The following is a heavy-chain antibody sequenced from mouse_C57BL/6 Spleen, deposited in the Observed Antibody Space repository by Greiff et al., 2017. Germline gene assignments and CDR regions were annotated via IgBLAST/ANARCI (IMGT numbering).Heavy chain of an antibody. CDR1: GYTFTSYW. Sequence: QVQLQQPGAELVKPGASVKLSCKASGYTFTSYWMHWVKQRPGQGLEWIEMIHPNSGSTNYNEKFKSKATLTVDKSSSTAYMQLSSLTSEDSAVYYCARYYYGSSYWYFDVWGTGTTVTVSS. CDR2: IHPNSGST. CDR3: ARYYYGSSYWYFDV. V-gene: IGHV1-64*01. D-gene: IGHD1-1*01. J-gene: IGHJ1*03.